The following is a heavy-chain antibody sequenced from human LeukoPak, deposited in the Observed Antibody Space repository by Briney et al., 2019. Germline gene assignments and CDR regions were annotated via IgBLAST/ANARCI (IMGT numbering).Heavy chain of an antibody. D-gene: IGHD5-12*01. J-gene: IGHJ4*02. CDR3: ASYSGYDKTFDY. CDR1: GGSISSYY. CDR2: IYYSGST. Sequence: PSETLSLTCPVSGGSISSYYWSWIRQPPGKGLEWIGYIYYSGSTNYNPSLKSRVTISVDTSKNQFSLKLSSVTAADTAVYYCASYSGYDKTFDYWGQGTLVTVSS. V-gene: IGHV4-59*01.